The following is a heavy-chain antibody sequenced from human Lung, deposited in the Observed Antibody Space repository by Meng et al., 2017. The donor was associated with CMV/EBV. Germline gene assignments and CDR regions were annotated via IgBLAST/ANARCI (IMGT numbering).Heavy chain of an antibody. D-gene: IGHD1-26*01. CDR2: IWYDGSKK. J-gene: IGHJ3*01. CDR1: GFVFSSYG. Sequence: GGSXRLXCIASGFVFSSYGMHWVRQAPGKGLEWVAVIWYDGSKKYFADSVKGRFTVSRDNSRNMLYLHMNRLRADDTAVYYCAKDIVSKINPGAVDVWGQGXMVTVSS. CDR3: AKDIVSKINPGAVDV. V-gene: IGHV3-33*06.